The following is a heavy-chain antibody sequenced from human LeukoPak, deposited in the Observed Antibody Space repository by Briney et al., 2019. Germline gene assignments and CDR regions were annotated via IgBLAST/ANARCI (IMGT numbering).Heavy chain of an antibody. CDR2: ISGSGGST. Sequence: GGSLRLSCAASGFTFSSYAMSWVRQAPGKGLEWVSAISGSGGSTYYADSVKGRFTISRDNSKNTLYLQMNSLRAEDTAVYYCAKALGGIVVVVAAIADMDVWGQGTTVTVSS. J-gene: IGHJ6*02. D-gene: IGHD2-15*01. CDR1: GFTFSSYA. CDR3: AKALGGIVVVVAAIADMDV. V-gene: IGHV3-23*01.